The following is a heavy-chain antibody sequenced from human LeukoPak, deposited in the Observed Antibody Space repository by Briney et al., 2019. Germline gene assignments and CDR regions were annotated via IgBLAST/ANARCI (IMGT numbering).Heavy chain of an antibody. V-gene: IGHV4-61*08. J-gene: IGHJ4*02. Sequence: SETLSLTRTVSGGSISSGGYYWSWIRQPPGKGLEWIGYIYYSGSTNYNPSLKSRVTISVDTSKNQFSLKLSSVTAADTAVYYCASLRVGATSSFDYWGQGTLVTVSS. CDR3: ASLRVGATSSFDY. CDR1: GGSISSGGYY. CDR2: IYYSGST. D-gene: IGHD1-26*01.